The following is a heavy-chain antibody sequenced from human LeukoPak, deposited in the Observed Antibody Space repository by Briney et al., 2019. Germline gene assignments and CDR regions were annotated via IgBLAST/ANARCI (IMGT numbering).Heavy chain of an antibody. J-gene: IGHJ4*02. CDR3: ARDDRGDTALDY. Sequence: SETLSLTCTVSGGSVSSGSYYWSWIRQPPGKGLEWTGYIYYSGSTNYNPSLKSRVTISVDTPKNQSSLRLSSVTAADTAVYYCARDDRGDTALDYWGQGTLVTVSS. CDR1: GGSVSSGSYY. D-gene: IGHD5-18*01. CDR2: IYYSGST. V-gene: IGHV4-61*01.